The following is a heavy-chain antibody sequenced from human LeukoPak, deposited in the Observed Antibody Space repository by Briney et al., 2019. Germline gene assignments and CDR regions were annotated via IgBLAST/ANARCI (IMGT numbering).Heavy chain of an antibody. Sequence: ASVKVSCKASGYTFTSYDINWVRQATGQGLEWMGWMNPNSGNTGYAQKFQGRVTITRNTSISTAYMELSSLRSEDTAVYYCARKYYDSSGYYGVDYWGQGTLVTVSS. CDR1: GYTFTSYD. CDR3: ARKYYDSSGYYGVDY. V-gene: IGHV1-8*03. J-gene: IGHJ4*02. CDR2: MNPNSGNT. D-gene: IGHD3-22*01.